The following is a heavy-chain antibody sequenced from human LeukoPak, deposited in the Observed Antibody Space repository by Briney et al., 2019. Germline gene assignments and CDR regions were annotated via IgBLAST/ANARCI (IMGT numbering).Heavy chain of an antibody. D-gene: IGHD6-13*01. CDR3: ARTSSWYAGAWFDS. J-gene: IGHJ5*01. CDR1: RGSIRTADYY. V-gene: IGHV4-39*01. Sequence: PSETLSLTCTVSRGSIRTADYYWAWVGQPPGEGLEWLGSIYFSGTPYFNPSLKSRVAVSIDTSKNQFSLKVTSVNASDTAVYFCARTSSWYAGAWFDSWGQGTLVTVSS. CDR2: IYFSGTP.